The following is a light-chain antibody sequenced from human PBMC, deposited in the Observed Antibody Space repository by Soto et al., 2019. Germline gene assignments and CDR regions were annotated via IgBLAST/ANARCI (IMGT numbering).Light chain of an antibody. CDR1: SSDVGGYNY. CDR2: EVS. V-gene: IGLV2-8*01. CDR3: SSYAGSNNLL. Sequence: QSALTQPPSASGSPGHSVTISCTGTSSDVGGYNYVSWYQQHPGKAPQLMIYEVSRRPSGVPYRFSGSKSGNTASLTVSGLQAEDEADYYCSSYAGSNNLLFGGGTKLTVL. J-gene: IGLJ2*01.